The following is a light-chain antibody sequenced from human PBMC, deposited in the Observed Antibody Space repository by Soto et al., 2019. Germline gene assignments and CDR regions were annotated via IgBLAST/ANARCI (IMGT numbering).Light chain of an antibody. CDR1: SSDVGGYNY. Sequence: QSALTQTPSASGSPGQSVAISCTGTSSDVGGYNYVSWYQLDPGKAPKLMIYEVNMRPSGVPDRFSGSKSGNTASLTVSGLWAEDEADYYCSSYAGSNNHVFGTGTKLTVL. CDR2: EVN. J-gene: IGLJ1*01. CDR3: SSYAGSNNHV. V-gene: IGLV2-8*01.